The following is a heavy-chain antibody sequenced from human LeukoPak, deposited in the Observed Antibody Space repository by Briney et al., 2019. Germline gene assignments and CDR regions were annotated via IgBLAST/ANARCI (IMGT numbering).Heavy chain of an antibody. J-gene: IGHJ6*03. CDR3: ARYSSSYYYYYMDV. V-gene: IGHV4-61*01. CDR1: GGSVSSGSYY. D-gene: IGHD6-19*01. CDR2: IYYSGST. Sequence: PSETLSLTCTVSGGSVSSGSYYWSWIRQPPGKGLEWIGYIYYSGSTNYIPSLKSRVTISVDTSKNQFSLKLSSVTAADTAVYYCARYSSSYYYYYMDVWGKGTTVTVSS.